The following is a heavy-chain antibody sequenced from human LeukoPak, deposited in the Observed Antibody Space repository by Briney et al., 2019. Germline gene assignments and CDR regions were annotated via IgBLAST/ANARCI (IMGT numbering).Heavy chain of an antibody. CDR3: ARTMVTFDY. V-gene: IGHV3-21*01. CDR1: GFIFGSYW. CDR2: ISSSSSYI. Sequence: GGSLRLSCTASGFIFGSYWMNWVRQAPGKGLEWVSSISSSSSYIYYADSVKGRFTISRDNAKNSLYLQMNSLRAEDTAVYYCARTMVTFDYWGQGTLVTVSS. J-gene: IGHJ4*02. D-gene: IGHD5-18*01.